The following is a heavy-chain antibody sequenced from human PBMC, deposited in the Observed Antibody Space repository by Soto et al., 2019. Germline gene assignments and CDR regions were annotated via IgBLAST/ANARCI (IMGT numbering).Heavy chain of an antibody. CDR3: AKEGASEWELLVPRTFDY. J-gene: IGHJ4*02. CDR2: ISYDGSNK. V-gene: IGHV3-30*18. D-gene: IGHD1-26*01. Sequence: GGSLRLSCAASGFTFSSYGMHWVRQAPGKGLEWVAVISYDGSNKYYADSVKGRFTISRDNSKNTLYLQMNSLRAEDTAVYYCAKEGASEWELLVPRTFDYWGQGTLVTVSS. CDR1: GFTFSSYG.